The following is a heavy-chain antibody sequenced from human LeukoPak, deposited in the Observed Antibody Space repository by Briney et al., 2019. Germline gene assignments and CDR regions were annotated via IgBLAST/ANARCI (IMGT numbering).Heavy chain of an antibody. CDR1: GFTFSSYS. CDR2: ISSSSTTI. Sequence: PGGSLRLSCAASGFTFSSYSMIWVRQAPGKGLEWVSYISSSSTTIYYADSVKGRFTISRDNAKNSLYLQKNSLRAEDTAVYYCARALGYCSSTICYRFDYWGQGTLVTVSS. V-gene: IGHV3-48*01. J-gene: IGHJ4*02. CDR3: ARALGYCSSTICYRFDY. D-gene: IGHD2-2*01.